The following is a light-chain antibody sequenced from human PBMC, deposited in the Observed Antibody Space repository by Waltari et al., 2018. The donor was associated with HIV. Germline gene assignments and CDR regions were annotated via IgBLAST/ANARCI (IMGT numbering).Light chain of an antibody. CDR2: EVT. J-gene: IGLJ3*02. V-gene: IGLV2-8*01. Sequence: SALTQPPSASGSLGQSVTISCTSSSSDIGAYDFVSWFQQHPHSAPKLLLYEVTRRPSTVSDRFSGSRSGNTAFLTVAGLQPDDEATYFCSSYGDSLRVLFGGGTNVTVL. CDR1: SSDIGAYDF. CDR3: SSYGDSLRVL.